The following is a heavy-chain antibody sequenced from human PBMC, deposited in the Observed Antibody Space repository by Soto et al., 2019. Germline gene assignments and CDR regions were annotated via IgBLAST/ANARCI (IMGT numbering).Heavy chain of an antibody. D-gene: IGHD4-17*01. J-gene: IGHJ4*02. V-gene: IGHV3-11*05. CDR3: ARSSVTSGAFDY. CDR2: ISSSSSYT. Sequence: QVPLVESGGGLVKPGGSLRLSCAASGFTFSDYYMSWIRQAPGKGLEWVSYISSSSSYTNYADSVKGRFTISRDNAKNSLYLQMNSLRAEDTAVYYCARSSVTSGAFDYWGQGTLVTVSS. CDR1: GFTFSDYY.